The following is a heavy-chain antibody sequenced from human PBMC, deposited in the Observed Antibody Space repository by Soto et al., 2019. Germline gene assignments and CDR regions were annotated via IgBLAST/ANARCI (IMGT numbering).Heavy chain of an antibody. Sequence: SETLSLTCAVYGGSFSGYYWSWIRQPPGKGLEWIGEINHSGSTNYNPSLKSRVTISVDTSKNQFSLKLSSVTAADTAVYYCARTHYYDSSGYGYWGQGTLVTVSS. V-gene: IGHV4-34*01. CDR3: ARTHYYDSSGYGY. D-gene: IGHD3-22*01. J-gene: IGHJ4*02. CDR2: INHSGST. CDR1: GGSFSGYY.